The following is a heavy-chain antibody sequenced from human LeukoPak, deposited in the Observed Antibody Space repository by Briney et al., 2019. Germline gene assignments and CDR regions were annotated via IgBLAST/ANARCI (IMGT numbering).Heavy chain of an antibody. CDR3: AKGQGYTFSPYYFNY. Sequence: GGSLRLSCVASGFTFDDYAMHWVRQAPGKGREGVAGISWNSGTIGYADSVKGRFTISRDNAKNSLYLQMNSLRAEDMALYYCAKGQGYTFSPYYFNYWGQGTLVTVSS. CDR2: ISWNSGTI. V-gene: IGHV3-9*03. D-gene: IGHD6-13*01. CDR1: GFTFDDYA. J-gene: IGHJ4*02.